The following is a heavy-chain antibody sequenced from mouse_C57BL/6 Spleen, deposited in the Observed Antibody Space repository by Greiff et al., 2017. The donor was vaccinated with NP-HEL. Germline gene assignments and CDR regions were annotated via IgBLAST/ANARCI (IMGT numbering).Heavy chain of an antibody. Sequence: QVQLQQSGPELVKPGASVKISCKASGYSFTSYYIHWVKQRPGQGLEWIGWIYPGSGNTKYNEKFKGKATLTADTSSSTAYMQLSSLTSEDSAVYYCARTLYDYAYWYFDVWGTGTTVTVSS. CDR3: ARTLYDYAYWYFDV. CDR2: IYPGSGNT. V-gene: IGHV1-66*01. CDR1: GYSFTSYY. J-gene: IGHJ1*03. D-gene: IGHD2-4*01.